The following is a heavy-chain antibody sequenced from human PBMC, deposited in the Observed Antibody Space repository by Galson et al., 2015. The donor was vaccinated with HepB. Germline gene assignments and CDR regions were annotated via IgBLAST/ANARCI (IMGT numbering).Heavy chain of an antibody. J-gene: IGHJ4*02. Sequence: SVKVSCKVSGYTLTELSMHWVRQAPGKGLEWMGGFDPEDGETIYAQKFQGRVTMTEDTSTDTAYMELSSLRSEDTAVYYCATGGRWERPSGQYFDYWGQGTLAAVSS. CDR2: FDPEDGET. D-gene: IGHD1-26*01. CDR1: GYTLTELS. CDR3: ATGGRWERPSGQYFDY. V-gene: IGHV1-24*01.